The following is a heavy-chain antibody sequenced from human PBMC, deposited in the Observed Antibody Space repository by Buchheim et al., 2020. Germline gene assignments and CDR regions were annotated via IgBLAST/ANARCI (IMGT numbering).Heavy chain of an antibody. J-gene: IGHJ5*02. V-gene: IGHV3-48*03. CDR1: GFTFSSYE. D-gene: IGHD2-2*02. Sequence: EVQLVESGGGLVQPGGSLRLSCAASGFTFSSYEMNWVRQAPGKGLEWVSYISSSGSTIYYADSVKGRFTISRDNAKNSLYLQMNSLRAEDTAVYYCAGTRSCSSTSCYTENWFDPWGQGTL. CDR3: AGTRSCSSTSCYTENWFDP. CDR2: ISSSGSTI.